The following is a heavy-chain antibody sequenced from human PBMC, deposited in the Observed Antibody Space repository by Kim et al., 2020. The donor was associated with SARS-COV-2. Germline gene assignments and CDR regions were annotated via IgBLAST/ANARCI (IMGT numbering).Heavy chain of an antibody. CDR1: GGSISSGDYY. D-gene: IGHD4-17*01. J-gene: IGHJ6*03. Sequence: SETLSLTCTVSGGSISSGDYYWSWIRQPPGKGLEWIGYIYYSGSTYYNPSLKSRVTISVDTSKNQFSLKLSSVTAADTAVYYCARVLSAVTTTPLFRYYYYYMDVWGKGTTVTVSS. V-gene: IGHV4-30-4*01. CDR2: IYYSGST. CDR3: ARVLSAVTTTPLFRYYYYYMDV.